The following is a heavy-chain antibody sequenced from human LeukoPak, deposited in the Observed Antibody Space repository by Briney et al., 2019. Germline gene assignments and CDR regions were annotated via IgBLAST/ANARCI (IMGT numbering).Heavy chain of an antibody. V-gene: IGHV1-18*01. J-gene: IGHJ4*02. CDR1: GYTFPNYG. D-gene: IGHD2-2*01. CDR3: VRDGFCSSASCYDKGGFDF. Sequence: RASVKVSCRASGYTFPNYGFSWVRQAPGQGLEWMGWISAFNGNRNYAQKFQGRVTLTTDTSTSAAYMELRSLRSDDTAVYYCVRDGFCSSASCYDKGGFDFWGQGTLVTVSS. CDR2: ISAFNGNR.